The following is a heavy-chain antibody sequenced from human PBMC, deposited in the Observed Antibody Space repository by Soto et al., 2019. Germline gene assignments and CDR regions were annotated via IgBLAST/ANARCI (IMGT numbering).Heavy chain of an antibody. V-gene: IGHV2-70*11. Sequence: SGPTLVNPTQTLTLTCTFSGFSLSTSGMCVSWIRQPPGKALEWLARIDWDDDKYYSTSLKTRLTISKDTSKNQVVLTMTNMDPVDTATYYCARGYYYGSGSLGYYMDVWGKATTVTVS. CDR1: GFSLSTSGMC. J-gene: IGHJ6*03. D-gene: IGHD3-10*01. CDR3: ARGYYYGSGSLGYYMDV. CDR2: IDWDDDK.